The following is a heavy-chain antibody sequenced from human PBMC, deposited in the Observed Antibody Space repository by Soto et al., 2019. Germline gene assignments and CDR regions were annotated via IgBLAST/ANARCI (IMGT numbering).Heavy chain of an antibody. CDR2: IGTAGDT. J-gene: IGHJ6*02. CDR1: GFTFSSYW. D-gene: IGHD3-16*02. V-gene: IGHV3-13*01. Sequence: GALRLSCAASGFTFSSYWMHWVRQATGKGLEWVSAIGTAGDTYYPGSVKGRFTISRENAKNSLYLQMNSLRAGDTAVYYCARGPYRFSPRKYYHYGLSVYGQRTTVIVSS. CDR3: ARGPYRFSPRKYYHYGLSV.